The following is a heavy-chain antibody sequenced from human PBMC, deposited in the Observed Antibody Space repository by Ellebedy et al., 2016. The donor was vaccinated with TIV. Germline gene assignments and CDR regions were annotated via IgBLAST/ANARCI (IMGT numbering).Heavy chain of an antibody. J-gene: IGHJ4*02. Sequence: GESLKISCAASGFTFSSYAMHWVRQAPGKGLEWVAVISYDGSNKYYADAVKGRLTISRDNSKNTLYLQMNSLRAEDTAVYYCAREELGYCSGGSCYPLTNPPDYWGQGTLVTVSS. CDR1: GFTFSSYA. V-gene: IGHV3-30-3*01. D-gene: IGHD2-15*01. CDR2: ISYDGSNK. CDR3: AREELGYCSGGSCYPLTNPPDY.